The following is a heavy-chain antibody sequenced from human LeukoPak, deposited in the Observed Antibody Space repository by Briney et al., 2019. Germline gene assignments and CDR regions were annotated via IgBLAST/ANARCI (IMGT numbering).Heavy chain of an antibody. D-gene: IGHD1-26*01. V-gene: IGHV1-69*05. J-gene: IGHJ3*02. CDR3: ARLGLMGGSGAFDI. CDR1: GGTFSSYA. CDR2: IIPIFGTA. Sequence: ASVKVSCKASGGTFSSYAISWVRQAPGQGLEWMGGIIPIFGTANYAQKFQGRVTITTDESTSTAYMELSSLRSEDTAVYYCARLGLMGGSGAFDIWGQGTMVTVSS.